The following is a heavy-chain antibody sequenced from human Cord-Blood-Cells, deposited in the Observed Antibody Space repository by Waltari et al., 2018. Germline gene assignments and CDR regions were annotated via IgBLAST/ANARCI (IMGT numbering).Heavy chain of an antibody. CDR2: ISGSGGST. CDR1: GFTFSSYA. CDR3: AKEDCSSTSCYYYYGMDV. Sequence: EVQLLESGGGLVQPGGSLRLSCAASGFTFSSYAMSWVRQAPGKGLAWVSAISGSGGSTYYADSVKGRFTISRDHSKNTLYLQMNSLRAEDTAVYYCAKEDCSSTSCYYYYGMDVWGQGTTVTVSS. J-gene: IGHJ6*02. D-gene: IGHD2-2*01. V-gene: IGHV3-23*01.